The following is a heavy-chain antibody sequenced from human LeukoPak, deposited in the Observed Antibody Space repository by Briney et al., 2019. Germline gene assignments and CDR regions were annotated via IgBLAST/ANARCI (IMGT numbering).Heavy chain of an antibody. V-gene: IGHV1-69*04. D-gene: IGHD5-18*01. Sequence: SVKVSCKAPGGTFSSYAISWVRQAPGQGLEWMGRIIPILGIANYAQKFQGRVTITADKSTSTAYMELSSLRSEDTAVYYCARHGTAMANWYFDLWGRGTLVTVSS. J-gene: IGHJ2*01. CDR2: IIPILGIA. CDR3: ARHGTAMANWYFDL. CDR1: GGTFSSYA.